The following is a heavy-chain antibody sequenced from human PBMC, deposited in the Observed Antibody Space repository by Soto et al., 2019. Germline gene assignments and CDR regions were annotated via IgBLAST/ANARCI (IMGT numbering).Heavy chain of an antibody. Sequence: GSLRLSCAASGFTFSIYAMSWVRQAPGKGLEWVSAISGSGGSTYYADSVKGRFTISRDNSKNTLYLQMNSLRAEDTAVYYCAKDLGIVVVVAAVNAFDIWGQGTMVTVSS. V-gene: IGHV3-23*01. CDR2: ISGSGGST. CDR1: GFTFSIYA. D-gene: IGHD2-15*01. CDR3: AKDLGIVVVVAAVNAFDI. J-gene: IGHJ3*02.